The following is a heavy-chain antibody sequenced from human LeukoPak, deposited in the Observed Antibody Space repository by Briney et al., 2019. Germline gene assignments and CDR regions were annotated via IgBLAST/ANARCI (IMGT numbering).Heavy chain of an antibody. V-gene: IGHV3-13*04. J-gene: IGHJ3*02. CDR1: AFTFSSYD. D-gene: IGHD3-10*01. CDR3: ARGRGWGTFDI. Sequence: QAGRSLRLSCAASAFTFSSYDMHWVPQGTRKGLEWVSAIGTAGDTYYPGSVKGRFTTSRENAKNSLYLQMNSLRVGDTAVYYCARGRGWGTFDIWGQGTMVTVSS. CDR2: IGTAGDT.